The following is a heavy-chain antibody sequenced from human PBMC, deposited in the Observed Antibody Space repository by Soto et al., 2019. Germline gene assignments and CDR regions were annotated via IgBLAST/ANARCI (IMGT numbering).Heavy chain of an antibody. J-gene: IGHJ4*02. CDR1: GFTFSTDV. V-gene: IGHV3-23*01. CDR3: AKGDSDYYFDS. D-gene: IGHD4-4*01. Sequence: GGSLRLSCAASGFTFSTDVMAWGRQAPGRGLEWVSGISASGSNGFYTDSVKGRFIISRDNSKNTLYLQMNSLRVDDTALYFCAKGDSDYYFDSLGQGTLVTVSS. CDR2: ISASGSNG.